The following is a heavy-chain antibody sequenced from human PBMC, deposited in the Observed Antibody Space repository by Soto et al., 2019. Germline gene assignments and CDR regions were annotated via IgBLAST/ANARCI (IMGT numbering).Heavy chain of an antibody. J-gene: IGHJ4*02. V-gene: IGHV1-18*04. D-gene: IGHD2-21*02. CDR3: ARIIQTAWALGY. CDR1: GYTFSLYG. Sequence: QVSLVQSGPEVKKPGASVKLSCQTSGYTFSLYGINWLRQAPGQGPEWLGWISGNDGNTSYARKFQDRVTMTRDTSSNTMFLELANLRSDDTALYFCARIIQTAWALGYWGQGSLVTVSA. CDR2: ISGNDGNT.